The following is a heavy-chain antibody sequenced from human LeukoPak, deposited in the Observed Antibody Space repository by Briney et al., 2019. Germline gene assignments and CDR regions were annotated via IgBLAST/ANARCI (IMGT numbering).Heavy chain of an antibody. CDR1: GFTVSSNY. J-gene: IGHJ4*02. CDR3: ARGSLGSSTSSDCCPLDC. D-gene: IGHD2-2*01. Sequence: GGSLRLSCAASGFTVSSNYMSWVRRAPGKGLEWLSVIYSGGSTYYADSVKGRFTISRDNSKNTLYLQMNSLRAEDTAVYYCARGSLGSSTSSDCCPLDCWGQGTLVTVSS. V-gene: IGHV3-53*01. CDR2: IYSGGST.